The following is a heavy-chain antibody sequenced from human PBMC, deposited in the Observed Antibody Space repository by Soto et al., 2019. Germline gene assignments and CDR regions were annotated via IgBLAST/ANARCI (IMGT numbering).Heavy chain of an antibody. CDR3: AHTWGLPFDY. V-gene: IGHV2-5*01. CDR1: GFSLRTTGVG. J-gene: IGHJ4*02. D-gene: IGHD3-16*01. Sequence: QITLKESGPTLVEPTQPLTLTCTYSGFSLRTTGVGVGWIRQPPGKALEWLGIIYWNDDKRYSPSLTNRFTLTSDISKSQVVLTMTNMDPVDTATYYCAHTWGLPFDYWGQGTLVIVSS. CDR2: IYWNDDK.